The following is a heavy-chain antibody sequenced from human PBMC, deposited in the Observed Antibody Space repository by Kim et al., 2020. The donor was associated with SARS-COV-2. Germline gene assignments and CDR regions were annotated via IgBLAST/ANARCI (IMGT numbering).Heavy chain of an antibody. V-gene: IGHV3-74*01. J-gene: IGHJ1*01. Sequence: KGRFTISRDNAKNTLYLQMNSLRTEDTDVYYCARAGDYDISGYYGFFHHWGQGVLVTVSS. D-gene: IGHD3-22*01. CDR3: ARAGDYDISGYYGFFHH.